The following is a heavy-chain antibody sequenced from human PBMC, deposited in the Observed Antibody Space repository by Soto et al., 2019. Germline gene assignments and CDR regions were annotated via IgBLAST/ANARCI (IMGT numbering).Heavy chain of an antibody. Sequence: ASVKVSCKASGYTFTTYALHWVRQAPGQRLEWMGWINAGNGNTEYLQKFQGRVTITRDTSASTAYMELSSLRSEDTAVYYCARGKDYYDSTTYIEYNWFDPWGQGTLVTVSS. J-gene: IGHJ5*02. CDR2: INAGNGNT. V-gene: IGHV1-3*01. CDR1: GYTFTTYA. CDR3: ARGKDYYDSTTYIEYNWFDP. D-gene: IGHD3-22*01.